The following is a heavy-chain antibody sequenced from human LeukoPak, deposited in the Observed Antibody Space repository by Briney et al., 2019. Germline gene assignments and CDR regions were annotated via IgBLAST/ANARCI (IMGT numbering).Heavy chain of an antibody. V-gene: IGHV4-59*08. CDR1: GGSISSYY. CDR2: IYYSGST. J-gene: IGHJ4*02. Sequence: SETLSLTCTVSGGSISSYYWSWIRQPPGKGLEWIGYIYYSGSTNYNPSLKSRVTMSVDTSKNQFSLKLSSVTAADTAVYYCARQYCSSTSCYFDYWGQGTLVTVSS. CDR3: ARQYCSSTSCYFDY. D-gene: IGHD2-2*01.